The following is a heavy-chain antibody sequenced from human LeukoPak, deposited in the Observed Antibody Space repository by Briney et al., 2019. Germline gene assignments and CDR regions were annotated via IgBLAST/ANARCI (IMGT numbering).Heavy chain of an antibody. CDR1: GGSFSGYY. Sequence: ETLSLTCAVYGGSFSGYYWSWVRQAPGKGLEWVSIIYSGGSTYYPDSVKGRFSISRDNSKNTLYLQMNSLRAEETAVYYCARGPLTRYDYYYGMDVWGQGTTVTVSS. D-gene: IGHD3-9*01. CDR2: IYSGGST. CDR3: ARGPLTRYDYYYGMDV. V-gene: IGHV3-53*01. J-gene: IGHJ6*02.